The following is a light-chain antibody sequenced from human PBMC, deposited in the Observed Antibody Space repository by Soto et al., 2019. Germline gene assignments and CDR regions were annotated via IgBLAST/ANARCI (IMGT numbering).Light chain of an antibody. CDR2: RAS. V-gene: IGKV3-15*01. CDR1: QTVSSS. CDR3: LQYDNLSP. Sequence: DILITKSPTTLSGSQGESVTLPCRASQTVSSSLAWYQQRPGQAPKLLIYRASTRATGIPARFSGSGSGTEFTLTISCLQSDDFAVYSCLQYDNLSPFGQGTKVDIK. J-gene: IGKJ1*01.